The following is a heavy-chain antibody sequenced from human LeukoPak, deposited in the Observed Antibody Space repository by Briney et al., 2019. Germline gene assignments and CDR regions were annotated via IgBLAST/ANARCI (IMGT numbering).Heavy chain of an antibody. V-gene: IGHV4-4*02. CDR1: GDSFSGNYW. CDR3: ARGVARGYNYQYFFYMDV. J-gene: IGHJ6*03. CDR2: IYHSGNT. D-gene: IGHD6-25*01. Sequence: SETLSLTCGVSGDSFSGNYWWIWVRQSPEKGLEWLGEIYHSGNTNYNPSLKRRITISVDKSQNPLSVRLRFVTAADTAVYYCARGVARGYNYQYFFYMDVWGKGTAVSVSS.